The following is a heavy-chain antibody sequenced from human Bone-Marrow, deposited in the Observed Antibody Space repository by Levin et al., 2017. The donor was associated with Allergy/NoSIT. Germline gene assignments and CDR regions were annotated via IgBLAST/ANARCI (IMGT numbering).Heavy chain of an antibody. CDR1: GYSFTSYW. V-gene: IGHV5-51*01. CDR2: IYPGDSDT. CDR3: ARQARGSGSYYKYYGMDV. J-gene: IGHJ6*02. Sequence: PGESLKISCKGSGYSFTSYWIGWVRQMPGKGLEWMGIIYPGDSDTRYSPSFQGQVTISADKSISTAYLQWSSLKASDTAMYYCARQARGSGSYYKYYGMDVWGQGTTVTVSS. D-gene: IGHD3-10*01.